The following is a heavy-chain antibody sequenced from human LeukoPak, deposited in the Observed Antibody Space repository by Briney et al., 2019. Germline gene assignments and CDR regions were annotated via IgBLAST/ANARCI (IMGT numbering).Heavy chain of an antibody. CDR1: GGSHRGYY. D-gene: IGHD1-1*01. CDR3: ARAPEVKRQRQRVNLFDP. V-gene: IGHV4-34*01. Sequence: SETLTLTCGVDGGSHRGYYWSWLRQSPGTGLEWIGEINHSGVTSYNPSLESRVTISIDTSKNQFSLNLRAVTAADTAVYYGARAPEVKRQRQRVNLFDPWGQGTRVTVSS. J-gene: IGHJ5*02. CDR2: INHSGVT.